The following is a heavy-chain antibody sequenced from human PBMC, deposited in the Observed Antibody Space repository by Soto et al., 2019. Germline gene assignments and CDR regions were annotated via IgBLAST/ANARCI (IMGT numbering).Heavy chain of an antibody. V-gene: IGHV1-3*01. CDR2: INAGNGNT. D-gene: IGHD3-22*01. CDR1: GYTFTSYA. CDR3: ARARGYYYDSSGYYHPQTYYYYYGMDV. Sequence: ASVKVSCKASGYTFTSYAMHWVRQAPGQRLEWMGWINAGNGNTKYSQKFQGRVTITRDTSASTAYMELSSLRSEDTAVYYCARARGYYYDSSGYYHPQTYYYYYGMDVWGQGTTVTVSS. J-gene: IGHJ6*02.